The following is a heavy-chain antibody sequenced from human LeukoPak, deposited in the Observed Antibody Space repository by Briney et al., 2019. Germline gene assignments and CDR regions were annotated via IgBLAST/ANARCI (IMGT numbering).Heavy chain of an antibody. Sequence: SLRLSCAASGFTFSSYAMHWVRQAPGKGLEGVAVISYDGSNKYYTDSVKGRFTISRDNSKNTLYLQMNSLRAEDTAVYYCARDWQWLLGYFDYWGQGTLVTVSS. J-gene: IGHJ4*02. D-gene: IGHD6-19*01. CDR1: GFTFSSYA. V-gene: IGHV3-30*04. CDR2: ISYDGSNK. CDR3: ARDWQWLLGYFDY.